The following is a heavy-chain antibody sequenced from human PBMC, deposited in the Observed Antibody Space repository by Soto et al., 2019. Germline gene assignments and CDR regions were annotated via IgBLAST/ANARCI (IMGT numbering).Heavy chain of an antibody. CDR2: IYYSGIT. D-gene: IGHD5-18*01. CDR3: ARHSTLVVDPRGYRYGSFDY. V-gene: IGHV4-39*01. Sequence: ETLSLTCPVSGVSISSSSYYWGWIRQPPGKGLEWIGSIYYSGITYYNPSLKSRVTISVDTSKNQFSLKLSSVTAADTAVYYCARHSTLVVDPRGYRYGSFDYWGQGTLVTVYS. CDR1: GVSISSSSYY. J-gene: IGHJ4*02.